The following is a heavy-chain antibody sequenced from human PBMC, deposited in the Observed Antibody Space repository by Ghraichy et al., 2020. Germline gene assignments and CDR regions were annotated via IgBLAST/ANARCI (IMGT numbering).Heavy chain of an antibody. V-gene: IGHV1-46*01. J-gene: IGHJ4*02. Sequence: ASVKVSCKASGYTFTSYYMHWVRQAPGQGLEWMGLINPSGASTSYAQKFQGRVTMTRDTSTSTVYMELSSLRCEDTAVYYCASGRGSSGCDYWGQGTLVTVSS. CDR3: ASGRGSSGCDY. CDR2: INPSGAST. CDR1: GYTFTSYY. D-gene: IGHD6-19*01.